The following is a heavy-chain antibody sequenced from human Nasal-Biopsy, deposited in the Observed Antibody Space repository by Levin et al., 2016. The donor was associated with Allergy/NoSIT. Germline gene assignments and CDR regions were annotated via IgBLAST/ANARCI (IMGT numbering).Heavy chain of an antibody. Sequence: SETLSLTCTVSGGSVSSSTHYWTWIRQPPGKGLEWIGYIYASGSTNFNPSLKSRVTLSLDKSKNQFSLKLFSVTAADTAIYYCARDFGDMNWFDPWGPGTLVTVSS. CDR3: ARDFGDMNWFDP. CDR1: GGSVSSSTHY. V-gene: IGHV4-61*01. CDR2: IYASGST. J-gene: IGHJ5*02. D-gene: IGHD4-17*01.